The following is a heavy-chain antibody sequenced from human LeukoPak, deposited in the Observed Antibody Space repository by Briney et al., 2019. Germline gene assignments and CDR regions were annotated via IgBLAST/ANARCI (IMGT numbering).Heavy chain of an antibody. D-gene: IGHD5-18*01. CDR1: GFTFSSYA. J-gene: IGHJ4*02. CDR2: ISGSGGST. CDR3: AKLPGQLWQVDGDY. V-gene: IGHV3-23*01. Sequence: GGSLRLSCAASGFTFSSYAMSWVRLAPGKGLEWVSAISGSGGSTYYADSVKGRFTISRDNSKNTLYLQMNSLRAEDTAVYYCAKLPGQLWQVDGDYWGQGTLVTVSS.